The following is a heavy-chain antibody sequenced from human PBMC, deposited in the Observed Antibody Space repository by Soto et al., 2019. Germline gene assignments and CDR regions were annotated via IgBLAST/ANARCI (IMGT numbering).Heavy chain of an antibody. CDR1: GGSISSSSYY. CDR3: ARLYYDFWSGYYNYFDY. J-gene: IGHJ4*02. CDR2: IYYSGST. D-gene: IGHD3-3*01. Sequence: SETLSLTCTVSGGSISSSSYYWGWIRQPPGKGLEWIGSIYYSGSTYYNPSLKSRVTKSVDTSKNQFSLKLSSVTAADTAVYYCARLYYDFWSGYYNYFDYWGQGTLVTVSS. V-gene: IGHV4-39*01.